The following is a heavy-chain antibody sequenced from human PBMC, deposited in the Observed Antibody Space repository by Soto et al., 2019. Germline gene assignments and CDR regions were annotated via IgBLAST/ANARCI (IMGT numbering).Heavy chain of an antibody. J-gene: IGHJ6*02. D-gene: IGHD4-4*01. CDR1: GYSFTSYW. Sequence: AGESLKISCKGSGYSFTSYWISWVRQMPGKGLEWMGRIDPSDSYTNYSPSFQGHVTISADKSISTAYLQWSSLKASDTAMYYCAGTTVTENYYYGMDVWGQGTTVTVSS. CDR2: IDPSDSYT. CDR3: AGTTVTENYYYGMDV. V-gene: IGHV5-10-1*01.